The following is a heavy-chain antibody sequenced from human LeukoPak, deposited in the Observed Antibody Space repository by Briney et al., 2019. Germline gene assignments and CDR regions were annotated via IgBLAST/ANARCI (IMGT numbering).Heavy chain of an antibody. CDR1: GFTFSSYN. D-gene: IGHD5-18*01. CDR3: GRDTVGYGGAFGI. Sequence: GGSLRLSCVASGFTFSSYNMHWVRQAPDKGLEWVAVISYDGSNKYYADSVKGRSTISRDNSKNTLYLQVNSLRPEDTAVYYCGRDTVGYGGAFGIWGQGTMVTVSS. J-gene: IGHJ3*02. CDR2: ISYDGSNK. V-gene: IGHV3-30-3*01.